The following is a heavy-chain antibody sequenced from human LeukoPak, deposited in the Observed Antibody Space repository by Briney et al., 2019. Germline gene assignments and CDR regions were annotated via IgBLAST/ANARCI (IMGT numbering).Heavy chain of an antibody. Sequence: GGSLRLSCAASGFTFNTYWMHWVRQAPGKGLVWVSNIENDGSITNYADSMKGRFTISRDNAKNMVYLQMNSLRAEDTAVYYCVRGLTLRPGIDNWGQGTLVAVSS. V-gene: IGHV3-74*01. CDR1: GFTFNTYW. J-gene: IGHJ4*02. CDR3: VRGLTLRPGIDN. CDR2: IENDGSIT. D-gene: IGHD1-26*01.